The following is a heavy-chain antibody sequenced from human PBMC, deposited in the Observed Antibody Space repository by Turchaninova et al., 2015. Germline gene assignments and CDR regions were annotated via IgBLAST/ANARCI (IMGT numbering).Heavy chain of an antibody. CDR3: AREDCSGGTCSYFDY. J-gene: IGHJ4*02. D-gene: IGHD2-15*01. V-gene: IGHV4-34*01. Sequence: QVQLQQWGAGLLKPSETLSLTCAVYGESFNGYYWRWIRQPPGKGLDWIGEINSSGNTNYNPSLKSRSTLYVDTSRNQFSLKLMSVTAADTAVYYCAREDCSGGTCSYFDYWGQGTLVTVSS. CDR1: GESFNGYY. CDR2: INSSGNT.